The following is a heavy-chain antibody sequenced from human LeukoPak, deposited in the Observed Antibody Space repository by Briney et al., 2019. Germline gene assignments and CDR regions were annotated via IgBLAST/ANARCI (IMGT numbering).Heavy chain of an antibody. V-gene: IGHV3-21*01. CDR2: ISSSSSYI. CDR1: GFTFNSYS. J-gene: IGHJ4*02. CDR3: AKGRSYFDY. Sequence: GGSLRLSCAAFGFTFNSYSMNWVRQAPGKGLEWVSCISSSSSYIYYADSLKGRFTISRDNAKNSVYLQMNSLRAEDTAVYYCAKGRSYFDYWGQGTLVTVSP.